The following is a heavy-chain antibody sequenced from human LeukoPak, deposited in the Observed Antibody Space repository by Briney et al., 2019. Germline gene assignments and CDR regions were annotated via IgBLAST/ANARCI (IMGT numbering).Heavy chain of an antibody. D-gene: IGHD3-10*01. CDR2: IYYSGST. J-gene: IGHJ6*03. CDR1: GGSISSYY. V-gene: IGHV4-39*07. Sequence: ETLSLTCTVSGGSISSYYWGWIRQPPGKGLEWIGSIYYSGSTYYNPSLKSRVTISVDTSKNQFSLKLSSVTAADTAVYYCAKGASEPRGVRGVIIRVDYMDVWGKGTTVTISS. CDR3: AKGASEPRGVRGVIIRVDYMDV.